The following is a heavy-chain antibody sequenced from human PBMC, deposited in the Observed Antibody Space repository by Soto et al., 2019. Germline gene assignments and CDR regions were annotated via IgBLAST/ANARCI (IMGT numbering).Heavy chain of an antibody. D-gene: IGHD6-13*01. Sequence: QVQLVQSGAEVKKPGASVKVSCKASGYTFTSYGISWVRQAPGLGLEWMGWISAYNGNTNYAQKLQGRVTMTTDTSTSTAYMELRSLRSDDTAVYYCARLNDIIAAAGRGGGNWFDPWGQGTLVTVSS. V-gene: IGHV1-18*04. CDR2: ISAYNGNT. CDR1: GYTFTSYG. CDR3: ARLNDIIAAAGRGGGNWFDP. J-gene: IGHJ5*02.